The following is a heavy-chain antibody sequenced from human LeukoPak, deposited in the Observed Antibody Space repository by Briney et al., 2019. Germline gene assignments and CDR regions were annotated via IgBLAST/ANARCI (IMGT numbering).Heavy chain of an antibody. V-gene: IGHV4-61*02. CDR3: ARDTIVGATNWFDP. CDR2: IYTTGST. D-gene: IGHD1-26*01. CDR1: GGSISSGSYS. Sequence: SQTLSLTCTVSGGSISSGSYSWSWIRQPAGKGLDWIGRIYTTGSTNYNPSLKSRVTMSVDTSKNRFSLRLSSVTAADTAVYYCARDTIVGATNWFDPWGQGTLVTVSS. J-gene: IGHJ5*02.